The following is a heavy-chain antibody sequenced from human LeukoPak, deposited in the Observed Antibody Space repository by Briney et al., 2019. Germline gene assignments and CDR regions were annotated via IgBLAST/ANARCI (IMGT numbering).Heavy chain of an antibody. CDR1: GFSFSSYS. J-gene: IGHJ6*02. D-gene: IGHD3-16*01. CDR3: ARDSTPFVITFGGRGYDMDV. CDR2: ISSSSSYI. Sequence: GGSLRLSCAASGFSFSSYSMNWVRQAPGKGLEWVSSISSSSSYIYYADSVKGRFTISRDNAKNSLYLQMNSLRAEDTAVYYCARDSTPFVITFGGRGYDMDVWGQGTTVTVSS. V-gene: IGHV3-21*01.